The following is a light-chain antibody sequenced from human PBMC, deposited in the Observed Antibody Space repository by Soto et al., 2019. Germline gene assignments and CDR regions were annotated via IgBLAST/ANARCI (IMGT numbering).Light chain of an antibody. V-gene: IGKV1-6*01. Sequence: AIQMTQSPSSLSASVGDRVTITCRASQGIRNDLGWYQQKPGKAPKLLIYAASSLESGVPSRFSGSGSGTDFTLTISSLRPEDFATYYCLQDYNYPWTFGQGTEVEIK. CDR2: AAS. J-gene: IGKJ1*01. CDR3: LQDYNYPWT. CDR1: QGIRND.